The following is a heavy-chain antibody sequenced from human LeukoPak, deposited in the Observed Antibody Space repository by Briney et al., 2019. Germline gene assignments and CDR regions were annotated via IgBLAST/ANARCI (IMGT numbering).Heavy chain of an antibody. D-gene: IGHD4-11*01. V-gene: IGHV3-30*03. CDR2: ISYDGTNK. Sequence: PGRSLRLSCAASGFIFTSYAMHWVRQAPGKGLEWVAVISYDGTNKYYADSVKGRFTISRDNSKNTLYLQMNSLRAEDTAVYYCAREPTVTYYYYMDVWGKGTTVTVSS. J-gene: IGHJ6*03. CDR3: AREPTVTYYYYMDV. CDR1: GFIFTSYA.